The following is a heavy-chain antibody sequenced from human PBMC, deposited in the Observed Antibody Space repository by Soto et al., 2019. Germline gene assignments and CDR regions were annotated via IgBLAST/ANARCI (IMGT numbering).Heavy chain of an antibody. D-gene: IGHD1-7*01. Sequence: SETLSLTCTVSGGSISSGDYYWSWIRQPPGKGLEWIGYIYYSGSTYYNPSLKSRVTISVDTSKNQFSLKLSSATAADTAVYYCARDRITGTTQLYYYGMDVWGQGTTVTV. CDR3: ARDRITGTTQLYYYGMDV. CDR2: IYYSGST. V-gene: IGHV4-30-4*01. CDR1: GGSISSGDYY. J-gene: IGHJ6*02.